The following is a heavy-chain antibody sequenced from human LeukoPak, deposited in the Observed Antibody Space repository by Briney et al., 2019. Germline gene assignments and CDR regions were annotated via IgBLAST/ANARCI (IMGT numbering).Heavy chain of an antibody. CDR1: GYTFTRYG. J-gene: IGHJ4*02. Sequence: ASVKVSCKASGYTFTRYGITWVRQAPGQGLEWMGWISTYDGDTYYAQKFQGRVTMTRDTSTTTAYMELRGLRSDDAALYYCARDALNRCIGGICPIDDWGQGTLVTVSS. CDR3: ARDALNRCIGGICPIDD. CDR2: ISTYDGDT. D-gene: IGHD2-15*01. V-gene: IGHV1-18*04.